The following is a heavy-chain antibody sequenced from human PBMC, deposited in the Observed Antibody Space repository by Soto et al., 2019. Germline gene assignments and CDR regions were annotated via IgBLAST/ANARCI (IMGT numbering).Heavy chain of an antibody. CDR2: ISWNSGSI. CDR3: AKDHYRDLVTPSY. CDR1: GFTFDDYA. D-gene: IGHD4-4*01. V-gene: IGHV3-9*01. J-gene: IGHJ4*02. Sequence: GGSLRLSCAASGFTFDDYAMHWVRQTPGKGLEWVSGISWNSGSIGYADSVKGRFTISRDNAKNSLYLQMNSLRAEDTALYYCAKDHYRDLVTPSYWGQGTLVTVSS.